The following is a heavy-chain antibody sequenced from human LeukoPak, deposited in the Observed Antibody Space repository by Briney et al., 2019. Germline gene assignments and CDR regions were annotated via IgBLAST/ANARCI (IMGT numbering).Heavy chain of an antibody. CDR3: ARGRSVVVAAARWSDFDY. D-gene: IGHD2-2*01. J-gene: IGHJ4*02. CDR2: RNPKSGNG. Sequence: GASVKVSCKASVYTFTSYDINGVRQAPGQGLEGMGWRNPKSGNGFDEQKFQGRVTMTRDTTISTAYMELSSLRSEDTAVYYCARGRSVVVAAARWSDFDYWAQGTQVTVSS. V-gene: IGHV1-8*01. CDR1: VYTFTSYD.